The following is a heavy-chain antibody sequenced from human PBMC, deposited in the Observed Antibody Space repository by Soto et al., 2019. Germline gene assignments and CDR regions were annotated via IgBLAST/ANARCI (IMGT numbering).Heavy chain of an antibody. D-gene: IGHD3-9*01. CDR1: GFPFRSYA. J-gene: IGHJ4*02. CDR2: ISGSGEIT. V-gene: IGHV3-23*01. CDR3: GKARYLLVDQPLYFVS. Sequence: PGGSLRLSCAASGFPFRSYAMGWVRQAPGKGLEWISVISGSGEITLYTDSVKGRFTISRDFSNNTLSLQMNSLRADDTAIYYCGKARYLLVDQPLYFVSWGQGTLVTVSS.